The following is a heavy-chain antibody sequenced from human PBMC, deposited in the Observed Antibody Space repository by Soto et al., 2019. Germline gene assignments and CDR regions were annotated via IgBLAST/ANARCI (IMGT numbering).Heavy chain of an antibody. CDR3: ARLSSGWTPLEDNFDY. Sequence: SETLSLTCTVSGGSISSSSYYWGWIRQPPGKGLEWIGSIYYSGSTYYNPSLKSRVTISVDTSKNQFSLKLSSVTAADTAVYYCARLSSGWTPLEDNFDYWGQGTLVTVSS. CDR2: IYYSGST. CDR1: GGSISSSSYY. J-gene: IGHJ4*02. V-gene: IGHV4-39*01. D-gene: IGHD6-19*01.